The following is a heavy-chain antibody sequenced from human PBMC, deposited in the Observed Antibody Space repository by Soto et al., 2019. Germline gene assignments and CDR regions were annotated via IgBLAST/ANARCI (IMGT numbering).Heavy chain of an antibody. CDR3: ARPEGRYFYDARGYYRH. V-gene: IGHV5-51*01. CDR2: IYPDDSDT. D-gene: IGHD3-3*01. J-gene: IGHJ4*02. Sequence: PGESLKISCKTYGYNFPIYWIAWVRQMPGKGLEWMGVIYPDDSDTRYSPSFQDQVTISADKSTGTAYLQWSSLKASDTAVYYCARPEGRYFYDARGYYRHWGQGTLVTVSS. CDR1: GYNFPIYW.